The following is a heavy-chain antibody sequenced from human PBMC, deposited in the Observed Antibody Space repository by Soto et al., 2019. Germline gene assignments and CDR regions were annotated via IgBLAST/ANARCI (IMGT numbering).Heavy chain of an antibody. CDR2: ITTSGSTI. CDR1: GFTFSDYY. D-gene: IGHD6-19*01. J-gene: IGHJ4*02. Sequence: VQLVESGGGLVKPGGSLRLSCAASGFTFSDYYMSWIRQAPGKGLEWISYITTSGSTIYYADSVKGRFTISRDNAKNSLFLQMNSLRAEDTAIYYCARVSGQWLLSYWGQGTLVTVSS. V-gene: IGHV3-11*01. CDR3: ARVSGQWLLSY.